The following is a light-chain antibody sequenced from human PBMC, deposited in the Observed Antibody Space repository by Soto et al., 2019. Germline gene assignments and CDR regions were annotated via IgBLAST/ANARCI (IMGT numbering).Light chain of an antibody. CDR3: HQYNDWPRT. CDR2: DAS. V-gene: IGKV3-15*01. CDR1: QSVSSN. J-gene: IGKJ1*01. Sequence: EIVMTQSPATLSVSPGERAILSCRASQSVSSNLACYQQKPGQAPRLLIYDASTWAAGIPARFIGSGSGTECTLTISGLQSEDFAAYYFHQYNDWPRTFGQGTKVEIK.